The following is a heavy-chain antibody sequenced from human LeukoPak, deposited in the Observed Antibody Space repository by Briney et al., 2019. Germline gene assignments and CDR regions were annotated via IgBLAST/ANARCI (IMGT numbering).Heavy chain of an antibody. D-gene: IGHD1-26*01. CDR3: AKPLGGSYLFDR. J-gene: IGHJ4*02. V-gene: IGHV3-23*01. CDR1: GFTFSSYA. CDR2: IEVGGAIT. Sequence: GGSLRLSCAASGFTFSSYAMTWVRRAPGKGLEWVSTIEVGGAITRYAASVKGRFTISRDTSKKILYLQMDSLRPEDTAVYYCAKPLGGSYLFDRWGQGTLVTVSS.